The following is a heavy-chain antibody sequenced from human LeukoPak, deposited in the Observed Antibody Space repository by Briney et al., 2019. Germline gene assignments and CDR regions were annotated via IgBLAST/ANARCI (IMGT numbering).Heavy chain of an antibody. J-gene: IGHJ4*02. CDR2: IFYSGST. Sequence: SETLSLTCTVSGGSISSSSYYWGWIRQPPGKGLAWIGNIFYSGSTFYNPSLKSRVTISVDTSKNQFSLKLSSVTAADTAVYYCARGTWNYVDFDYWGQGTLVTVSS. V-gene: IGHV4-39*01. CDR3: ARGTWNYVDFDY. D-gene: IGHD1-7*01. CDR1: GGSISSSSYY.